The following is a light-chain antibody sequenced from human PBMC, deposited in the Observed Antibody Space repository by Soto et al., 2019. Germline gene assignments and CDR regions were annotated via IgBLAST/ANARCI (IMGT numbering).Light chain of an antibody. CDR3: SAYTVSRTYV. CDR1: SSDVGAYNF. V-gene: IGLV2-14*03. CDR2: NVY. Sequence: ALAQPASVSGSPGQSITISCTGTSSDVGAYNFVSWHQRHPGKAPKLMIYNVYDRPSGISYRFSGSKSGNTASLTISGLQGEDEADYYCSAYTVSRTYVFGTGTKVTVL. J-gene: IGLJ1*01.